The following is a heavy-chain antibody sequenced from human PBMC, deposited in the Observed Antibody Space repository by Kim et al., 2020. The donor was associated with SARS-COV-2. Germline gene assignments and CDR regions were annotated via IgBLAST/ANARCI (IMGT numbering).Heavy chain of an antibody. V-gene: IGHV4-59*01. CDR1: GGSISSYY. J-gene: IGHJ4*02. CDR2: IYYSGST. Sequence: SETLSLTCTVSGGSISSYYWSWIRQPPGKGLEWIGYIYYSGSTNYNPSLKSRVTISVDTSKNQFSLKLSSVTAADTAVYYCARIIRRHGITMVRGVIATYYFDHWGQGTLVTVSS. D-gene: IGHD3-10*01. CDR3: ARIIRRHGITMVRGVIATYYFDH.